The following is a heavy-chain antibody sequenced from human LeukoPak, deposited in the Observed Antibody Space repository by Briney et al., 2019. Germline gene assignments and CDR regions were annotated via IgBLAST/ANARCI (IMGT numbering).Heavy chain of an antibody. J-gene: IGHJ4*02. Sequence: GGSQRLSCAASGFTFSSYSMNWVRQAPGKGLEWVSSISSSSSYIYYADSVKGRFTISRDNAKNSLYLQMNSLRAEDTAVYYCARGLHYDYIWGSYRYTAGYFDYWGQGTLLTVSS. CDR1: GFTFSSYS. V-gene: IGHV3-21*01. CDR3: ARGLHYDYIWGSYRYTAGYFDY. CDR2: ISSSSSYI. D-gene: IGHD3-16*02.